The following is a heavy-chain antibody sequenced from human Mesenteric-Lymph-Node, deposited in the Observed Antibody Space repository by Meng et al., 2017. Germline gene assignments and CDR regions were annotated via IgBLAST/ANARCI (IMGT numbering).Heavy chain of an antibody. J-gene: IGHJ3*02. CDR3: ARDRCGGDCYSDAFDI. CDR1: GGTFSSYA. CDR2: IIPIFGTA. V-gene: IGHV1-69*13. Sequence: SVKVSCKASGGTFSSYAISWVRQAPGQGLEWMGGIIPIFGTANYAQKFQGRVTITADESTSTAYMELSSLRSEDTAVYYCARDRCGGDCYSDAFDIWGQGTMVTVSS. D-gene: IGHD2-21*02.